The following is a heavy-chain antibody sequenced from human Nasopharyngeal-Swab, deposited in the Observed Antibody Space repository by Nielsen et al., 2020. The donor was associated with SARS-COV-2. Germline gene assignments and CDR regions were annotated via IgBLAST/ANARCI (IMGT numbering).Heavy chain of an antibody. CDR3: ARDPPSSIVGATSSGDY. Sequence: REPPGEGLEWVAVIWYDGSNKYYADSVKGRFTISRDNSKNTLYLQMNILRAEDTAVYYCARDPPSSIVGATSSGDYWGQGTLVTVSS. J-gene: IGHJ4*02. V-gene: IGHV3-33*01. D-gene: IGHD1-26*01. CDR2: IWYDGSNK.